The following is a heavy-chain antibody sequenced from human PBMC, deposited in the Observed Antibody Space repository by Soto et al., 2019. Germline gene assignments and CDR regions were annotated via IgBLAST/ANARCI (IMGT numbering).Heavy chain of an antibody. J-gene: IGHJ4*02. V-gene: IGHV3-53*01. D-gene: IGHD3-10*01. Sequence: EVQLVESGGGLIQPGGSLRLSCAVSGFTVSNNYMSWVRQAPGKGLEGVSVIYSGGYTAYGDSVKGRFTISRDNSKTPISPQIKGLRADDTALFSCGTHPGGGGYWGQGTLVTVSS. CDR2: IYSGGYT. CDR3: GTHPGGGGY. CDR1: GFTVSNNY.